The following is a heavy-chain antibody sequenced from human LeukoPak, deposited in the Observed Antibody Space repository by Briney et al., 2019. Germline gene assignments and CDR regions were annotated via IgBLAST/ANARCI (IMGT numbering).Heavy chain of an antibody. CDR2: ISSSSSTI. CDR1: GFTFSSYS. V-gene: IGHV3-48*04. CDR3: ARINVVGAPPVLYYFDY. Sequence: RTGGSLRLSCAASGFTFSSYSMNWVRQAPGKGLEWVSYISSSSSTIYYADSVKGRFTISRDNAKNSLYLQMNSLRAEDTAVYYCARINVVGAPPVLYYFDYWGQGTLVTVSS. J-gene: IGHJ4*02. D-gene: IGHD1-26*01.